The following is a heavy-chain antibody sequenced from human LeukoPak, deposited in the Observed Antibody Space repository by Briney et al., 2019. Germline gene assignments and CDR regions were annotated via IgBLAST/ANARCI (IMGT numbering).Heavy chain of an antibody. J-gene: IGHJ5*02. CDR1: GGSFSGYY. V-gene: IGHV4-34*01. D-gene: IGHD3-9*01. CDR2: INHSGST. Sequence: SETLSLTCAVYGGSFSGYYWSWIRQPPGKGLEWIGEINHSGSTNYNPSLKSRVTISVGTSKNQFSLKLSSVTAADTAVYYCARAPWLLNWFDPWGQGTLVTVSS. CDR3: ARAPWLLNWFDP.